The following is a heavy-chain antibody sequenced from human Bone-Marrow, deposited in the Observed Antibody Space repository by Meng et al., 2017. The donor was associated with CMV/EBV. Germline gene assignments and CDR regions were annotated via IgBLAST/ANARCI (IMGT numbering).Heavy chain of an antibody. CDR2: IIPIFGTA. D-gene: IGHD1-26*01. CDR1: GYTFTDYY. CDR3: ARAGSGSPRFDP. V-gene: IGHV1-69*05. Sequence: SVKVSCKASGYTFTDYYIHWVRQAPGQGLEWMGGIIPIFGTANYAQKFQGRVTITTDESTSTAYMELSSLRSEDTAVYYCARAGSGSPRFDPWGQGTLVTVYS. J-gene: IGHJ5*02.